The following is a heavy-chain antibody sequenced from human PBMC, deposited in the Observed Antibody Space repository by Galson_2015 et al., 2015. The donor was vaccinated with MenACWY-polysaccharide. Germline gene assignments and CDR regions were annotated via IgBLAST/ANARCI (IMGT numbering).Heavy chain of an antibody. CDR3: ASVDYDSSDYHGDCDY. CDR1: GFTFSRYS. Sequence: SLRLSCAASGFTFSRYSMNWVRQAPGKGLEWVSYISSSGSTIHYADSVKGRFTISRDNAKNSLYLQMNSLRAEDTAVYYCASVDYDSSDYHGDCDYWAQGPLVPVPS. D-gene: IGHD3-22*01. J-gene: IGHJ4*02. CDR2: ISSSGSTI. V-gene: IGHV3-48*01.